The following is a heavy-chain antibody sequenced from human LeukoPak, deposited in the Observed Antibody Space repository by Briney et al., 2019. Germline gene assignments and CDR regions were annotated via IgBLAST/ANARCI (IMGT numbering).Heavy chain of an antibody. CDR2: IYYSGST. V-gene: IGHV4-59*01. Sequence: VKPSETLSLTCTVSGGSISSYYWSWIRQPPGKGLEWIGYIYYSGSTNYNPSLKSRVTISVDTSKNQFSLKLSSVTAADTAVYYCAREPCGSDCCSGYFDYWGQGTLVTVSS. D-gene: IGHD2-21*02. CDR3: AREPCGSDCCSGYFDY. J-gene: IGHJ4*02. CDR1: GGSISSYY.